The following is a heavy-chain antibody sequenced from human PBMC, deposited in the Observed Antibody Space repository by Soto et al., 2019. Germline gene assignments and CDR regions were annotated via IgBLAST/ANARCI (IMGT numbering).Heavy chain of an antibody. CDR1: GFTFSSYA. D-gene: IGHD2-15*01. CDR3: AKDSCSGGSCYWGPDY. Sequence: EVQLLESGGGLVQPGGSLRLSCAASGFTFSSYAMSWVRQAPGKGLEWVSAISGSGGSTYYADSVKGRFTISRDNSKNTLYLQINSLRAEDTAVYYCAKDSCSGGSCYWGPDYWGQGTLVTVSS. CDR2: ISGSGGST. J-gene: IGHJ4*02. V-gene: IGHV3-23*01.